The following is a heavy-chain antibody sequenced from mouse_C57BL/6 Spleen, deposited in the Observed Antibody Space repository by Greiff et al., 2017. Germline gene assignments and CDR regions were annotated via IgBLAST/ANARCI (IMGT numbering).Heavy chain of an antibody. CDR3: ARSLLRRGYSYDY. Sequence: VQLQQSGAELVRPGTSVKVSCKASGYAFTNYLIEWVKQRPGQGLEWIGVINPGSGGTNYNEKFKGKATLTADKSSSTAYMQLSSLTSEDSAVYFCARSLLRRGYSYDYWGQGTTLTVSS. CDR2: INPGSGGT. CDR1: GYAFTNYL. J-gene: IGHJ2*01. V-gene: IGHV1-54*01. D-gene: IGHD1-1*01.